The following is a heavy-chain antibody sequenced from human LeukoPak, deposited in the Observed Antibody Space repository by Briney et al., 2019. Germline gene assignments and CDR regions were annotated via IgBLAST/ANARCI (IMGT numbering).Heavy chain of an antibody. CDR3: ARGHSSYWYNCFDP. J-gene: IGHJ5*02. Sequence: ASVKVSCKASGYTFISYGMSWLRQAPGQGLESMGWISPNNGNTNYAEKFQGRVTMTTDTSTSTVFMELRSLTSDDTAVYYCARGHSSYWYNCFDPWGQGTLVTVSS. CDR2: ISPNNGNT. CDR1: GYTFISYG. D-gene: IGHD3-22*01. V-gene: IGHV1-18*01.